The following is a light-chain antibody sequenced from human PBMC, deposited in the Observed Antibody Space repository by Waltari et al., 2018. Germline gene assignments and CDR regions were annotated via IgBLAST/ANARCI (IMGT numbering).Light chain of an antibody. Sequence: DIKLPQSPSTLSASVGDRVTITCRASQSISSWLAWYQQKPGKAPKLLIYKASSLESGVPSRFSGSGSGTEFTLTISSLQPDDFATYYCQQYNSYLYTFGQGTKLEIK. CDR3: QQYNSYLYT. CDR1: QSISSW. V-gene: IGKV1-5*03. CDR2: KAS. J-gene: IGKJ2*01.